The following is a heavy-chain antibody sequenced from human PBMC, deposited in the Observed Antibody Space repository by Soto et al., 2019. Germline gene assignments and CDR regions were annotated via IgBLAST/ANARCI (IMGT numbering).Heavy chain of an antibody. D-gene: IGHD3-3*01. CDR2: IKQDGSEK. J-gene: IGHJ6*02. CDR1: GFTFSSYW. CDR3: ARDHGLYYDFWSGYRTHYGMDV. V-gene: IGHV3-7*01. Sequence: GGSLRLSCAASGFTFSSYWMSWVRQAPGKGLEWVANIKQDGSEKYYVDSVKGRFTISRDNAKNSLYLQMNSLRAEDTAVYYCARDHGLYYDFWSGYRTHYGMDVWGQGTTVTAP.